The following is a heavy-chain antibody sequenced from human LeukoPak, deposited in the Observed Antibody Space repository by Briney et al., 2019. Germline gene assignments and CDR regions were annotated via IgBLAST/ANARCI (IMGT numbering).Heavy chain of an antibody. CDR3: ARFKQLGRSFDS. V-gene: IGHV4-59*08. J-gene: IGHJ4*02. D-gene: IGHD1-1*01. Sequence: SETLSLTCTVSGGSISSHYWSWIRQPPGKGLEWIAYLLDSVNTKDNPSLNSRLTLSADTSKNQFSLTLNSVTAADTAVYFCARFKQLGRSFDSWGLGSLVTVSS. CDR2: LLDSVNT. CDR1: GGSISSHY.